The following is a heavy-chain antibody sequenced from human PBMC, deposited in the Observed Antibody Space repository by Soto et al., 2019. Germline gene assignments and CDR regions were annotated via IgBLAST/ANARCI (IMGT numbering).Heavy chain of an antibody. CDR2: INAGNGDT. D-gene: IGHD1-26*01. J-gene: IGHJ4*02. CDR1: GYTFTSCA. V-gene: IGHV1-3*01. Sequence: ASVKVSCKASGYTFTSCAMHWVRQAPGQRLEWMGWINAGNGDTNYSQKFQGRVTISRDTSANTVYMGLSSLRSEDTAVYYCARGSSGSYLIDYWAREPWSPSPQ. CDR3: ARGSSGSYLIDY.